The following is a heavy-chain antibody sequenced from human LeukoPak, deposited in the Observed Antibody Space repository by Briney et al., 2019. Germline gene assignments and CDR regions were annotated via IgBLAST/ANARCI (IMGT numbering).Heavy chain of an antibody. J-gene: IGHJ4*02. Sequence: GGSLRLSCAASGFIFSDYGMHWVRQAPGKGLEWVANIKEDGSEKYYEDSVKGRFTISRDNAKNSLYLQMNSLRAEDTAVYYCARNVGWFRFDYWGQGTLVTVSS. D-gene: IGHD2-15*01. CDR1: GFIFSDYG. V-gene: IGHV3-7*03. CDR2: IKEDGSEK. CDR3: ARNVGWFRFDY.